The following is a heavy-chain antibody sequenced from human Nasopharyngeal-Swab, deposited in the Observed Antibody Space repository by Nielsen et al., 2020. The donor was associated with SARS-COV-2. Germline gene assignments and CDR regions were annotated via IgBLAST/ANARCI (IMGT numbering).Heavy chain of an antibody. V-gene: IGHV1-18*01. CDR2: ISAYNGNT. CDR3: ARDFRDTAMDLPDY. Sequence: ASVKVSCKASGYTFTSYGISWVRQAPGQGLEWMGWISAYNGNTNYAQKLLGRVTMTTDTSTSTAYMELRSLRSDDTAVYYCARDFRDTAMDLPDYWGQGTLVTVSS. D-gene: IGHD5-18*01. CDR1: GYTFTSYG. J-gene: IGHJ4*02.